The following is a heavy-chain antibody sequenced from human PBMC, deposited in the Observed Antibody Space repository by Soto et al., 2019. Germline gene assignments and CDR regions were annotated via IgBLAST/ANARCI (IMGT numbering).Heavy chain of an antibody. CDR3: ARDKVVVAATLHLPNYGMDV. D-gene: IGHD2-15*01. CDR1: GGTFSSYA. J-gene: IGHJ6*02. CDR2: IIPIFGTA. Sequence: QVQLVQSGAEVKKPGSSVKVSCKASGGTFSSYAISWVRQAPGQGLEWMGGIIPIFGTANYAQKFQGRVTITADESTRTAYMELSSLRSEDTAVYYCARDKVVVAATLHLPNYGMDVWGQGTTVTVSS. V-gene: IGHV1-69*12.